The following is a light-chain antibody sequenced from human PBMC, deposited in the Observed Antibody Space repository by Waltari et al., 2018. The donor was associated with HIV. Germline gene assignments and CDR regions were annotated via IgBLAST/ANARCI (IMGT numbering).Light chain of an antibody. Sequence: QSALTPPPSASGSLGQSVTLSCTGPSSDAGGYDYVSWYQQHPGKAPKLLLYEVTKRPSGVPDRFSGSRSGNTASLTVSGLQAEDEADYFCTSYVDGSSVIFGGGTSLTVL. V-gene: IGLV2-8*01. CDR1: SSDAGGYDY. CDR3: TSYVDGSSVI. J-gene: IGLJ2*01. CDR2: EVT.